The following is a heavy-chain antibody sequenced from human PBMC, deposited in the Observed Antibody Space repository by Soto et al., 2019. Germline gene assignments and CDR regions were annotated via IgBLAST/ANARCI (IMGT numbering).Heavy chain of an antibody. V-gene: IGHV3-23*01. CDR1: GFTFGTTD. D-gene: IGHD3-10*01. J-gene: IGHJ5*02. Sequence: QLLQSGGGLVQPGGSLTLSCAASGFTFGTTDMSWVRQAPGEGLEWVSTIDGSGGITYYADSVKGRFTISRDNSRNTVYLQMNILRCDDTALYYCVKNSGWFNTWGQGALVTVSS. CDR2: IDGSGGIT. CDR3: VKNSGWFNT.